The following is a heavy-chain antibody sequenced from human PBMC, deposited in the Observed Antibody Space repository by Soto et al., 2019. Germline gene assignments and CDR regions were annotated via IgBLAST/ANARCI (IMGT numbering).Heavy chain of an antibody. D-gene: IGHD6-13*01. CDR3: AQAIAAAGTSWFDP. CDR1: GFSLITIGVG. V-gene: IGHV2-5*01. J-gene: IGHJ5*02. Sequence: SGPTLVNPTQTLTLTCTFPGFSLITIGVGVGWIRQPPGKALEWLALIYWNDDKRYSPSLKSRLTITKDTSKDQVVLTMTNMDPVDTATYYCAQAIAAAGTSWFDPWGQGTLVTVSS. CDR2: IYWNDDK.